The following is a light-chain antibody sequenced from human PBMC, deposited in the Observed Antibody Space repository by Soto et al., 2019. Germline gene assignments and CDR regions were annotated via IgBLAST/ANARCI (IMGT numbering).Light chain of an antibody. J-gene: IGKJ1*01. CDR3: HQCSNWPGT. Sequence: EIVLTQSPGTLSLSPGERATLSCRASQSVSSSYLAWYQQKPGQAPRLLIYGASSRATGIPDRFSGSGSGTDFTLTISRLEPEDFAVYYCHQCSNWPGTFGQGTKVEIK. CDR1: QSVSSSY. V-gene: IGKV3D-20*02. CDR2: GAS.